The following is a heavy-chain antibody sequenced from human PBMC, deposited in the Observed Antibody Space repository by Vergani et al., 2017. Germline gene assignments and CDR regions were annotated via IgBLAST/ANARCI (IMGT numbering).Heavy chain of an antibody. CDR1: GFTFSSYA. V-gene: IGHV3-23*01. J-gene: IGHJ3*02. Sequence: EVQLLESGGGLVQPGGSLRLSCAASGFTFSSYAMSWVRQAPGKGLEWVSAISGSGGSTYYADSVKGRFTIASDNSKNTLYLQMNSLRAEDTAVYYCAKDHXRIVLMVYAVLPPSAFDIGGQGTMVTVSS. CDR2: ISGSGGST. CDR3: AKDHXRIVLMVYAVLPPSAFDI. D-gene: IGHD2-8*01.